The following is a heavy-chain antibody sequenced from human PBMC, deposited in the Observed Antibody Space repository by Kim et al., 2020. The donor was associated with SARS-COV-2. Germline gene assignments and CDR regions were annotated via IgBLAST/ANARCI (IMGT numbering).Heavy chain of an antibody. J-gene: IGHJ4*02. CDR3: TTRPYNWSDRDY. V-gene: IGHV3-15*01. D-gene: IGHD1-20*01. Sequence: DYAAPVKGRFTISRDDSKNTLYLQMNSLKTEDTAVYYCTTRPYNWSDRDYWGQGTLVTVSS.